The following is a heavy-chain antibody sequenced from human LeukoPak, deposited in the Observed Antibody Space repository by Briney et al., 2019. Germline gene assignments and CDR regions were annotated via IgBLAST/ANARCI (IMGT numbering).Heavy chain of an antibody. Sequence: SVKVACKASGGTFSSYAISWVRQAPGQGLEWMGGIIPIFGTANYAQKFQGRVTITADESTSTAYMELSSLRSEDTAVYYCARGDYYDSSGYYHHFDYWGQGALVTVYS. J-gene: IGHJ4*02. D-gene: IGHD3-22*01. CDR2: IIPIFGTA. CDR3: ARGDYYDSSGYYHHFDY. CDR1: GGTFSSYA. V-gene: IGHV1-69*01.